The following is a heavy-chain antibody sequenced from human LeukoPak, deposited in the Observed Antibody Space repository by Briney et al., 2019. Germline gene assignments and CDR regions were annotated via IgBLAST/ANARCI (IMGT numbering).Heavy chain of an antibody. D-gene: IGHD3-22*01. V-gene: IGHV4-34*01. J-gene: IGHJ4*02. CDR3: ARGPNNDSSGYFDY. CDR1: GFTFNSYE. Sequence: PGGSLRLSCAASGFTFNSYEMNWVRQPPGKGLEWIGEINHSGSTNYNPSLKSRVTISVDTSKNQFSLKLSSVTAADTAVYYCARGPNNDSSGYFDYWGQGTLVTVSS. CDR2: INHSGST.